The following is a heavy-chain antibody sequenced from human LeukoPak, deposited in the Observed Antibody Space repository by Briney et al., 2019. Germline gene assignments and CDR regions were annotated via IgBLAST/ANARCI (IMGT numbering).Heavy chain of an antibody. CDR2: INPNSGGT. D-gene: IGHD3-10*01. CDR3: ARRARLGSNWFDP. J-gene: IGHJ5*02. Sequence: ASVKVSCKASGYTFTGYYMHWVRQAPGQGLEWMGWINPNSGGTNYAQKFQGRVTMTRDTSISTAYMELSRLRSDDTAVYYCARRARLGSNWFDPWGQGTLVTVSS. V-gene: IGHV1-2*02. CDR1: GYTFTGYY.